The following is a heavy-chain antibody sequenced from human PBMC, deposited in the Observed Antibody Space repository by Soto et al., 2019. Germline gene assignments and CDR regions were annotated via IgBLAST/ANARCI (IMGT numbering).Heavy chain of an antibody. CDR1: GGSVSDKTYY. Sequence: PSETLSLTCSVSGGSVSDKTYYWSWIRQPPGKRLEWIGYVYYSGTTNYNPSPKSRVTISVDLSKNRFSLRLSSVTTADTALYYCARTTDLHHNLRSRYLLDYWGQGTLVTVSS. CDR3: ARTTDLHHNLRSRYLLDY. CDR2: VYYSGTT. J-gene: IGHJ4*02. D-gene: IGHD5-18*01. V-gene: IGHV4-61*01.